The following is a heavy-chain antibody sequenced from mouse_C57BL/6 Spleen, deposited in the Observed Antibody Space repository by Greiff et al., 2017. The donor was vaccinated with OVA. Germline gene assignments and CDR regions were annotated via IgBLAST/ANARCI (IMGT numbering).Heavy chain of an antibody. CDR2: IDPENGDT. V-gene: IGHV14-4*01. Sequence: VQLKESGAELVRPGASVTLSCTASGFNIKDDYMHWVKQRPEQGLEWIGWIDPENGDTEYASKFQGKATITADTASNTAYLQLSSLTSEDTAVYYCTNRFDDWGQGTTLTVSS. CDR3: TNRFDD. CDR1: GFNIKDDY. J-gene: IGHJ2*01.